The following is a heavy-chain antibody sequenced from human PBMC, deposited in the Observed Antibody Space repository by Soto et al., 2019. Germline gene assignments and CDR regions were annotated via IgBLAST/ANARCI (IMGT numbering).Heavy chain of an antibody. CDR3: AGTRAATLSYYYYGMDV. CDR2: IYYSGST. CDR1: GGSVSSGSYY. J-gene: IGHJ6*02. V-gene: IGHV4-61*01. D-gene: IGHD2-15*01. Sequence: SETLSLSCTVSGGSVSSGSYYWSWIRQPPGKGLEWIGYIYYSGSTNYNPSLKSRVTISVDTSKNQFSLKLSSVTAADTAVYYCAGTRAATLSYYYYGMDVWGQGTTDTVSS.